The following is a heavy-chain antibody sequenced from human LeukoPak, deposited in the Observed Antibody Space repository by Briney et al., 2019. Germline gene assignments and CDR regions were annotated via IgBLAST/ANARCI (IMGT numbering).Heavy chain of an antibody. CDR3: ARHGWGWSGYNYYMDV. V-gene: IGHV5-51*01. D-gene: IGHD3-3*01. Sequence: GESLKISCQGSGYSFTSYWIGWVRPMPGKGLEWMGTIYPGDSETKYSPSFEGRVTISVNKPITTAYLQWSSLKASDTAMYFCARHGWGWSGYNYYMDVWGKGTTVTVSS. J-gene: IGHJ6*03. CDR1: GYSFTSYW. CDR2: IYPGDSET.